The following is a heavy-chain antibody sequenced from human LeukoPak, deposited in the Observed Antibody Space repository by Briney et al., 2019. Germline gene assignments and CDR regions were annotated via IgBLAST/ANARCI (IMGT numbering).Heavy chain of an antibody. CDR2: IYYSGNT. V-gene: IGHV4-59*01. Sequence: SETLSLTCAVYGGSFSGYYWNWTRQPPGKGLEWIAYIYYSGNTNYNPSLKSRVTISVDTSKNQFSLKLSSVTAADTAVYYCARDVGATPGYFDYWGQGTLVTVSS. CDR3: ARDVGATPGYFDY. J-gene: IGHJ4*02. CDR1: GGSFSGYY. D-gene: IGHD1-26*01.